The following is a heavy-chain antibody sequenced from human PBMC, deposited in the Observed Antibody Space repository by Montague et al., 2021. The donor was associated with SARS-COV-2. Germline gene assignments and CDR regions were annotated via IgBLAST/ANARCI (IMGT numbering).Heavy chain of an antibody. V-gene: IGHV4-59*08. CDR3: ARNIGWYSHDR. CDR2: IYKSEKT. Sequence: SETLSLTCTVSGDSISRYYWTWIRQSPGRRLEWIGYIYKSEKTNYNPSLKSRVTISEDTSKNQFSLKLRSVTAADTAVYYCARNIGWYSHDRWGQGNLVTVSS. J-gene: IGHJ5*02. D-gene: IGHD6-19*01. CDR1: GDSISRYY.